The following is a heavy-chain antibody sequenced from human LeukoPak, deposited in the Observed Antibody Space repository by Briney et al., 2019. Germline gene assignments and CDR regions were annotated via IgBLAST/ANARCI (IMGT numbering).Heavy chain of an antibody. CDR3: ARAATVSAFDI. V-gene: IGHV3-21*04. Sequence: PGGSLRLSCAASGFTFSSYSMNWVRQAPGKGLEWVSSISSSSSYIYYADSVKGRFTISRDNSKNTLYLQMNSLRAEDTAVYYCARAATVSAFDIWGQGTMVTVSS. D-gene: IGHD4-11*01. CDR2: ISSSSSYI. J-gene: IGHJ3*02. CDR1: GFTFSSYS.